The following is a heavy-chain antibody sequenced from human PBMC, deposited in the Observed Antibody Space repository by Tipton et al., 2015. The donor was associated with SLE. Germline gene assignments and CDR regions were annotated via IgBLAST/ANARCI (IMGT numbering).Heavy chain of an antibody. CDR2: MIYSGDSP. Sequence: SLRLSCEASGFTFSRDAMSWVRQSPGKGLEWVSMIYSGDSPHYADSVKGRFIVSRDNSKNTLYLQINSLRPEDTAVYYCARDREDDAEAMFDYWGRGILVTVSS. D-gene: IGHD3-3*01. CDR3: ARDREDDAEAMFDY. CDR1: GFTFSRDA. V-gene: IGHV3-23*03. J-gene: IGHJ4*02.